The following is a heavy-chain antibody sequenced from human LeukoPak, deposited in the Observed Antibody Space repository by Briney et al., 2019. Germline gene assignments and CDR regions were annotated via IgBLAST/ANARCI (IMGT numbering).Heavy chain of an antibody. CDR2: IHYSGST. J-gene: IGHJ4*02. CDR1: GGSMSYHY. Sequence: SETLSLTCTVSGGSMSYHYWSWIRQPPGKGLEWIGYIHYSGSTNYNSSLKSRVSISVDTSKNQFSLKLSSVTAADTAVYYCARDPLYYFDHWGQGTLVTVSS. CDR3: ARDPLYYFDH. V-gene: IGHV4-59*11.